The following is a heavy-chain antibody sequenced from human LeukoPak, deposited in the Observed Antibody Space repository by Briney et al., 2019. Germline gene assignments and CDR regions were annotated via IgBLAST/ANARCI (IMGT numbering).Heavy chain of an antibody. CDR1: GYSISSGYY. CDR3: ASGYSGYDYELVDY. J-gene: IGHJ4*02. CDR2: FYDSGNT. Sequence: SETLSLTCTVSGYSISSGYYWGWIRQPPGKGLEWIGSFYDSGNTYYNPSLKSRVTISVDTSKNQFSLKLSSVTAADTAVYYCASGYSGYDYELVDYWGQGTLVTVSS. D-gene: IGHD5-12*01. V-gene: IGHV4-38-2*02.